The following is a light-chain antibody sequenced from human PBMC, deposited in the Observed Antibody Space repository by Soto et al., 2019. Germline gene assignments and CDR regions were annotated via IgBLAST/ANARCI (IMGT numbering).Light chain of an antibody. CDR1: TNDVGGYNY. Sequence: QSALTQPASVSGSPGQSITISCSGTTNDVGGYNYVSWYQQHPGKAPKLLIYGVTDRPSGVSSRFSGSKSGNAASLTISGLQAEDEGDYYCSSHTSSYTWVFGGGTKLTVL. CDR3: SSHTSSYTWV. V-gene: IGLV2-14*03. CDR2: GVT. J-gene: IGLJ3*02.